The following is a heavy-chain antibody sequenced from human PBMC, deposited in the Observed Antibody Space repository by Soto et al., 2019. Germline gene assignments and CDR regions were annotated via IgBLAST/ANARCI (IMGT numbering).Heavy chain of an antibody. J-gene: IGHJ3*02. CDR2: INSDGSST. Sequence: PGGSLRLSCAASGFTFSSFWMHWVRQAPGKGLVWVSRINSDGSSTSYADSVKGRFTISRDNAKNTLYLQMNSLRAEDTAVYYCARDQLVLDAFDIWGQGTMVTVSS. D-gene: IGHD6-13*01. CDR1: GFTFSSFW. V-gene: IGHV3-74*01. CDR3: ARDQLVLDAFDI.